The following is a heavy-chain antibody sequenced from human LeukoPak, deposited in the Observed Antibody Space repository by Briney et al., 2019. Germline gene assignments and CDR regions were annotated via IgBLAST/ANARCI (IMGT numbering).Heavy chain of an antibody. CDR3: AKTFRELLGSGGDFDY. J-gene: IGHJ4*02. Sequence: GGSLRLSCAASGFTFDDYAMPWVRQAPGKGLEWVSGINWNSNDVGYADSVKGRFTISRDNAKNSLYLQMNSRRAEDTALYYCAKTFRELLGSGGDFDYWGQGTLVTVS. V-gene: IGHV3-9*01. CDR1: GFTFDDYA. D-gene: IGHD1-26*01. CDR2: INWNSNDV.